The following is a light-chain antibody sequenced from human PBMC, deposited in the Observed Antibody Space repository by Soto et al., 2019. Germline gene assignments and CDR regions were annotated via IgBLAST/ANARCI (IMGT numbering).Light chain of an antibody. CDR3: SSFTSNRIYV. CDR2: GVT. V-gene: IGLV2-14*03. CDR1: SRDIGAYDY. Sequence: QSVLTQPASVSGSPGQSITISCSGTSRDIGAYDYVSWYQQHPGRAPRLLIHGVTTRPSGISGRFSASKSGLTASLTISGLQPEDEADYYCSSFTSNRIYVFGPGTKVTVL. J-gene: IGLJ1*01.